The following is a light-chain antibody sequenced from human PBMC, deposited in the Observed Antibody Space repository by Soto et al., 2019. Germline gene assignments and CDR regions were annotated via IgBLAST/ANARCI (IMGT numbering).Light chain of an antibody. V-gene: IGKV3-11*01. Sequence: ETVLTQSPATLSLSPGERATLSCRASHSVDIYLTWYQQKPGQAPRLLIYDASNRATGIPDRFTGSGSGTAVTLSISILEPEHLGVYSFQQRKHWPQLTFGGGIKVEIK. CDR1: HSVDIY. J-gene: IGKJ4*01. CDR2: DAS. CDR3: QQRKHWPQLT.